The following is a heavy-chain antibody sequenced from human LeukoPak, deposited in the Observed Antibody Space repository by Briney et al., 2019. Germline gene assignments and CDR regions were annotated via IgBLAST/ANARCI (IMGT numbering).Heavy chain of an antibody. CDR3: ARGGYSSSWYHDS. CDR2: ISSSSYI. CDR1: RFTFSSYS. V-gene: IGHV3-21*01. Sequence: PGGSLRLSCAASRFTFSSYSMNWVRQAPGKGLEWVSSISSSSYIYYADSVKGRFTISRDNAKNSLYMQVNSLRAEDTAVYYCARGGYSSSWYHDSWGQGTLVTVSS. D-gene: IGHD6-13*01. J-gene: IGHJ4*02.